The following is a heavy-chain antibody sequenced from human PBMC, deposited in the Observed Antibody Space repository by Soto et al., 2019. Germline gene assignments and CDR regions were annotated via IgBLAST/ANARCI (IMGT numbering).Heavy chain of an antibody. J-gene: IGHJ4*02. CDR1: GFTFSSYA. D-gene: IGHD6-13*01. V-gene: IGHV3-23*01. CDR2: ISGSGGST. CDR3: AKDYRYQDSSSWYIDY. Sequence: PGGSLRLSCAASGFTFSSYAMSWVRQAPGKGLEWVSAISGSGGSTYYADSVKDRFTISRDNSKSTLYLQMNSLRAEDTAVYYCAKDYRYQDSSSWYIDYWGQGTLVTVSS.